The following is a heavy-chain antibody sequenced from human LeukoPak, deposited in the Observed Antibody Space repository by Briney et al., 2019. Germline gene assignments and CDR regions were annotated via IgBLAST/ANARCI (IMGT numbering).Heavy chain of an antibody. CDR2: TYYRSKWYN. V-gene: IGHV6-1*01. Sequence: QTPSLTPAISGDSASSNSAASDWVRQSPSRCLEWLGSTYYRSKWYNDSAVSVKTRITINPDTSKNQCSLQLNSVTPEDTTVYYCARAFESSIAAADATYYSDYWGQGTLVTVSS. CDR3: ARAFESSIAAADATYYSDY. CDR1: GDSASSNSAA. D-gene: IGHD6-13*01. J-gene: IGHJ4*02.